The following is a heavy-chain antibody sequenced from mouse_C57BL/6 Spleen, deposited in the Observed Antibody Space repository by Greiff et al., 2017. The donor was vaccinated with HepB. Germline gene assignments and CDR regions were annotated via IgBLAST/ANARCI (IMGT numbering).Heavy chain of an antibody. Sequence: EVKLQQSGPELVKPGASVKISCKASGYTFTDYYMNWVKQSHGKSLEWIGDINPNNGGTSYNQKFKGKATLTVDKSSSTAYMELRSLTSEDSAVYYCAREGSITTVVARWYFDVWGTGTTVTVSS. D-gene: IGHD1-1*01. CDR3: AREGSITTVVARWYFDV. J-gene: IGHJ1*03. CDR1: GYTFTDYY. V-gene: IGHV1-26*01. CDR2: INPNNGGT.